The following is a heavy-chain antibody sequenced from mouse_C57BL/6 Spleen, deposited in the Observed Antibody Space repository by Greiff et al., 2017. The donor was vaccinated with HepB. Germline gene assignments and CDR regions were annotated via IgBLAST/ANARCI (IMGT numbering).Heavy chain of an antibody. Sequence: QVQLQQSGAELVKPGASVKISCKASGYAFSSYWMNWVKQRPGKGLEWIGQIYPGDGDTNYNGKFKGKATLTADKSSSTAYMQLSSLTSEDSAVYFCARSGTTVVRYFDVWGTGTTVTVSS. J-gene: IGHJ1*03. CDR3: ARSGTTVVRYFDV. CDR2: IYPGDGDT. D-gene: IGHD1-1*01. V-gene: IGHV1-80*01. CDR1: GYAFSSYW.